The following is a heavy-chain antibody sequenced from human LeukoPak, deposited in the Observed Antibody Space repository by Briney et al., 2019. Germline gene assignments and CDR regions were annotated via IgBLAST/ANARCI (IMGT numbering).Heavy chain of an antibody. V-gene: IGHV4-38-2*02. CDR2: IYHRGST. D-gene: IGHD5-12*01. CDR1: GYSISNGYY. J-gene: IGHJ5*02. Sequence: SETLSLTCTVSGYSISNGYYWGWLRQPPGKGLEWVGSIYHRGSTYYNPSLRSRVTISLDRSKNTFTLKLSSVTAADTAVYYGARDRAGRYSGYEYGRAFDPWGQGTLVTVSS. CDR3: ARDRAGRYSGYEYGRAFDP.